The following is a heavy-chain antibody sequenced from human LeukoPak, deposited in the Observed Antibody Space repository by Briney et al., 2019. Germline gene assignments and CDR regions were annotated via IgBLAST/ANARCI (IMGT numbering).Heavy chain of an antibody. CDR2: IWYDGSNK. J-gene: IGHJ4*02. D-gene: IGHD2-15*01. CDR1: GFTFSSYG. Sequence: GGSLRLSRAASGFTFSSYGMHWVRQAPGKGLEWVAVIWYDGSNKYYADSVKGRFTISRDNSKNTLYLQMNSLRAEDTAVYYCARDFVQYCSGGSCPFDYWGQGTLVTVSS. CDR3: ARDFVQYCSGGSCPFDY. V-gene: IGHV3-33*01.